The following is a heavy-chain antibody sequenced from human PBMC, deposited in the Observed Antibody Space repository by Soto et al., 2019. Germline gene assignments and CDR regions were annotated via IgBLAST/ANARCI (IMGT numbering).Heavy chain of an antibody. J-gene: IGHJ6*02. CDR2: IVVGSGNT. D-gene: IGHD3-10*01. CDR3: AADPLLLGFGESDYGMDV. Sequence: QMQLVQSGPEVKKPGTSVKVSCKASGFTFTSSAMQWVRQARGQRLEWIGWIVVGSGNTNYAQKFQERVTITRDMSTSTAYMELSSLRSEDTAVYYCAADPLLLGFGESDYGMDVWGQGFTVTVCS. CDR1: GFTFTSSA. V-gene: IGHV1-58*02.